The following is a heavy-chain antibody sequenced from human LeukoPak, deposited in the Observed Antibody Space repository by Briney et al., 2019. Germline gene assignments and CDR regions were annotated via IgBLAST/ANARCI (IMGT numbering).Heavy chain of an antibody. Sequence: SETLSLTCTVSGGSISSYYWSWIRQPPGKGLEWIGYIYYSGSTNYNPSLKSRVTISVDTSKNQFSLKLNSVTAADTAVYYCARGNSSGYLAWFAPWGQGTLVTVSS. J-gene: IGHJ5*02. CDR2: IYYSGST. V-gene: IGHV4-59*01. D-gene: IGHD3-22*01. CDR1: GGSISSYY. CDR3: ARGNSSGYLAWFAP.